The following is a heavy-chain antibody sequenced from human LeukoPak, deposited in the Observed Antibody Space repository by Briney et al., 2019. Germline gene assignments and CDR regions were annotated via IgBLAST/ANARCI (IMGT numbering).Heavy chain of an antibody. CDR2: IWYDGSNI. CDR1: GISFSSHG. D-gene: IGHD4-17*01. V-gene: IGHV3-33*01. CDR3: ARESTVTSVDY. Sequence: GGSLILSCAASGISFSSHGMHWVRQAPGKGLEWVAVIWYDGSNIYYADSVKGRFTISRDNAKNSLYLQMNSLRDEDTAVYYCARESTVTSVDYWGQGSLVTVSS. J-gene: IGHJ4*02.